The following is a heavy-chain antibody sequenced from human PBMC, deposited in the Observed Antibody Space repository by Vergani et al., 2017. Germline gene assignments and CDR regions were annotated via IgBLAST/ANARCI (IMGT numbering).Heavy chain of an antibody. J-gene: IGHJ6*02. V-gene: IGHV4-30-2*01. D-gene: IGHD3-10*01. CDR2: IYHSGST. Sequence: QLQLQESGSGLVKPSQTLSLPCAVSGGSLSSGGYSWSWIRQPPGKGLEWIGYIYHSGSTYYNPSLKSRVTISVDRSKNQFSLKLSSVTAADTAVYYCARATMVRGVPYYYYGMDVWGQGTTVTVSS. CDR3: ARATMVRGVPYYYYGMDV. CDR1: GGSLSSGGYS.